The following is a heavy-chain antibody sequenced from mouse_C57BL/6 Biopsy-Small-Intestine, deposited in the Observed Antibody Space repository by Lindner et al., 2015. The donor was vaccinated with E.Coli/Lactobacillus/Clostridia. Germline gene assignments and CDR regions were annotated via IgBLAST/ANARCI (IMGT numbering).Heavy chain of an antibody. CDR1: GYTFTSYG. V-gene: IGHV1-81*01. D-gene: IGHD2-1*01. CDR3: ARGGIYYGNYVRYFDV. CDR2: IYPRSGNT. J-gene: IGHJ1*03. Sequence: VQLQESGAELARPGASVKLSCKASGYTFTSYGISWVKQRTGQGLEWIGEIYPRSGNTYYNEKFKGKATLTAGKSSSTAFMELRSLTSEDSAVYFCARGGIYYGNYVRYFDVWGTGTTVTVSS.